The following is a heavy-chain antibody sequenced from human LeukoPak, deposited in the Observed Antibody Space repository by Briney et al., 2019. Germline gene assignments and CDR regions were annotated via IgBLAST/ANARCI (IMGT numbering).Heavy chain of an antibody. D-gene: IGHD2/OR15-2a*01. CDR1: GFTFSSYW. Sequence: GGSLRLSCAASGFTFSSYWMSWVRQAPGKGLEWVANIKQDGSEKYYVDSVKGRFTISRDNAENSLSLQVNGLRAEDTALYYCARGGFYPDYWGPGNPGHRLL. CDR2: IKQDGSEK. CDR3: ARGGFYPDY. J-gene: IGHJ4*02. V-gene: IGHV3-7*01.